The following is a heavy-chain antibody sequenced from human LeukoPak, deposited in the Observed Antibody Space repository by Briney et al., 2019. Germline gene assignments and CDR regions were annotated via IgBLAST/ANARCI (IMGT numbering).Heavy chain of an antibody. Sequence: SETLSLTCTVSGGSVSSGSYYLSWIRQPAGKALEWIGRLYPSGSTIYPSGTTHYNPSLKSRVTISVDTSKNQFSLKVDSVTAADAAVYFCARGTGTTNFDYWGQGTLVTVSS. CDR3: ARGTGTTNFDY. V-gene: IGHV4-61*02. CDR2: LYPSGST. J-gene: IGHJ4*02. D-gene: IGHD1-1*01. CDR1: GGSVSSGSYY.